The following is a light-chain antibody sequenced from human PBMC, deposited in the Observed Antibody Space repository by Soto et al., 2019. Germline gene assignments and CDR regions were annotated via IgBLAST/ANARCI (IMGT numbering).Light chain of an antibody. J-gene: IGKJ3*01. V-gene: IGKV3-20*01. CDR1: QSVSSSY. Sequence: EIVWTQSPGTLSLSPGERGTLSCRASQSVSSSYLAWYQQKPGQAPRLLIYGASSRATGIPDRFSGSGSGTDFTLTISRLEAEDFAVYYCQQYGSSPRGFTFGPGTKVDIK. CDR2: GAS. CDR3: QQYGSSPRGFT.